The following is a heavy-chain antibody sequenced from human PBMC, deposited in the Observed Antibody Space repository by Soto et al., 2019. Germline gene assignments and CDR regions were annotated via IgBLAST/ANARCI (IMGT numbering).Heavy chain of an antibody. V-gene: IGHV3-23*01. J-gene: IGHJ6*03. CDR1: GFNFNIYA. CDR2: ISPGGDST. D-gene: IGHD1-1*01. CDR3: AKALGNPYYYYYMDV. Sequence: EVQLLESGGGLVQPGGSLRLSCAASGFNFNIYAMTWVRQAPGRGLEWVSTISPGGDSTYFADSVKGRVTISIDNSKNTLSLQMNSLRAEDTATYFCAKALGNPYYYYYMDVWGTGTTVTVSS.